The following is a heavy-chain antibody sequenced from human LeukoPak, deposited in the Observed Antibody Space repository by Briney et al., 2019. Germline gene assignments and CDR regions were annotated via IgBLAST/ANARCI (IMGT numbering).Heavy chain of an antibody. CDR3: ARGHYDSRGYFGGMDV. CDR2: TYYRSKWYN. J-gene: IGHJ6*02. D-gene: IGHD3-22*01. CDR1: GDSVSSNSGT. V-gene: IGHV6-1*01. Sequence: SQTLSLTCANSGDSVSSNSGTWHWIRQSPSRGLEWLGRTYYRSKWYNDYATSVKGRLTINPETSKNQFSLQLNSVTPEDTAVYYCARGHYDSRGYFGGMDVWGQGTTVTVSS.